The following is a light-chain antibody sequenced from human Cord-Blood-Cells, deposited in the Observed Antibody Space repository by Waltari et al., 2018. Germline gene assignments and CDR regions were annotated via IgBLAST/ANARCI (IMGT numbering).Light chain of an antibody. J-gene: IGKJ4*01. CDR1: QSISSY. CDR2: AAS. V-gene: IGKV1-39*01. Sequence: DIQMPQSPSSLSASVGDRVTITCRASQSISSYLNWYQQKPGNAPKHLIYAASSLQSAVPSRFSGSGSGTDFPRTISSLQPEDFATYYCQQSYSTRLTFGGGTKVEIK. CDR3: QQSYSTRLT.